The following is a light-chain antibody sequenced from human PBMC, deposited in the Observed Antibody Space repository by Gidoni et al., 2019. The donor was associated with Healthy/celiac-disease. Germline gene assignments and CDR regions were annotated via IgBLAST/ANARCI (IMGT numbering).Light chain of an antibody. V-gene: IGKV3-20*01. CDR3: QQHGSSPYT. CDR2: GAS. CDR1: QSVSSSY. J-gene: IGKJ2*01. Sequence: DIVLTQSPTTLSLSPAERATLSSRASQSVSSSYLAWYQQKPGQAPRLLIYGASSRATGIPARFSGSGSGTDFTLTISRLEPEDFAVYYCQQHGSSPYTFGQGTKVEIK.